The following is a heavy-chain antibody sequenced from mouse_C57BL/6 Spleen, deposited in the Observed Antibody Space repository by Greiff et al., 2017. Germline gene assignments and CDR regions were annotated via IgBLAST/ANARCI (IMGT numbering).Heavy chain of an antibody. Sequence: QVQLQQPGAELVMPGASVKLSCKASGYTFTSYWMHWVKQRPGQGLEWIGEIDPSDSYTNYNQKFKGKSTLTVDKSSSTAYMQLSSLISEDSAVYYCARSYGSSFSYWYFDVWGTGTTVTVSS. CDR3: ARSYGSSFSYWYFDV. D-gene: IGHD1-1*01. CDR1: GYTFTSYW. CDR2: IDPSDSYT. J-gene: IGHJ1*03. V-gene: IGHV1-69*01.